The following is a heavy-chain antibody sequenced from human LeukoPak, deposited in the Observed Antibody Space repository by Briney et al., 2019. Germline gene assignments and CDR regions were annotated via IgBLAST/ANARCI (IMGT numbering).Heavy chain of an antibody. Sequence: GASVTVSCKTSGYTFTARFIHWVRQVPGQGLEWMGWINPNSGGALYAQKFRGRVTMTGDTFTNTAFMELTSLTSDDTAVYYCAGDLDSGDIPYWGQGTLVTVSS. CDR3: AGDLDSGDIPY. V-gene: IGHV1-2*02. CDR2: INPNSGGA. CDR1: GYTFTARF. J-gene: IGHJ4*02. D-gene: IGHD3/OR15-3a*01.